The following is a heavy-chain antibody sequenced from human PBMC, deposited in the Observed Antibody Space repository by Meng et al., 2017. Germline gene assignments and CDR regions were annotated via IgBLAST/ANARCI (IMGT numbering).Heavy chain of an antibody. Sequence: SLKISCAASGFTFDDYAMHWVRQAPGKGLEWVSGISWNSGSIGYADPVKGRFTISRDNAKNSLYLQMNSLRAEDTAVYYCARERYGDYIHWYFDLWGRGTLVTVSS. D-gene: IGHD4-17*01. J-gene: IGHJ2*01. CDR2: ISWNSGSI. CDR1: GFTFDDYA. CDR3: ARERYGDYIHWYFDL. V-gene: IGHV3-9*01.